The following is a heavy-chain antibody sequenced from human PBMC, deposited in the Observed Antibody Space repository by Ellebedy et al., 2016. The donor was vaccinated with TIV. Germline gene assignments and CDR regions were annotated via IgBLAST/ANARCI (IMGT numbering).Heavy chain of an antibody. Sequence: GGSLRLXCAASGFTFSSYAMSWVRQAPGKGLEWVSAISGSAVNTYYADSVKGRFTISRDNSKNTLYLQMNSLRAEDTAVYYCAKDGAGSSSWYTEYFQHWGQGTLATVSS. J-gene: IGHJ1*01. V-gene: IGHV3-23*01. CDR1: GFTFSSYA. CDR2: ISGSAVNT. CDR3: AKDGAGSSSWYTEYFQH. D-gene: IGHD6-13*01.